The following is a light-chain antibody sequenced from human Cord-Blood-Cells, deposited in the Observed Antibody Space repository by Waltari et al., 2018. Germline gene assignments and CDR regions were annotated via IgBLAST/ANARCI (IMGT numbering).Light chain of an antibody. CDR2: GAS. V-gene: IGKV4-1*01. CDR1: QSVLYSANNKNY. J-gene: IGKJ1*01. CDR3: QQYYSTPPT. Sequence: DIVMTQSPDSLAVSLGARATINCKSSQSVLYSANNKNYLALYQQKPGQPPKLLIYGASTRESGVPDRFSGSGSGTDFTLTVSSLQAEEVAVYYCQQYYSTPPTFGQGTKVEIK.